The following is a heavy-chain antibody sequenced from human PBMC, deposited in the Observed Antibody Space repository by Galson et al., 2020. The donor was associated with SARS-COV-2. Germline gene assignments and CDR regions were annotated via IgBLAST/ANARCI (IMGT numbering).Heavy chain of an antibody. CDR2: IYPGDSDT. V-gene: IGHV5-51*01. D-gene: IGHD2-21*02. Sequence: KVSCKGSGYDFTNDWIGWVRQMPGKGLEWMGTIYPGDSDTRYSPSFQGQVTLSADRSVSTAYLQWSSLKASDTAIYYCARHGAGFGDSIYYYYYGLDVWGQGTTVTVSS. CDR3: ARHGAGFGDSIYYYYYGLDV. CDR1: GYDFTNDW. J-gene: IGHJ6*02.